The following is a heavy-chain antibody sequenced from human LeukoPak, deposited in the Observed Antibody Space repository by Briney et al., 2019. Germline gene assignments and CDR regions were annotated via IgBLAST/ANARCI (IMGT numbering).Heavy chain of an antibody. D-gene: IGHD2-8*01. CDR3: TRDDLGYCSNGICYTSDY. J-gene: IGHJ4*02. Sequence: SQTLSLTCAVSGGSINSGDFYWSWIRQPPGKGLEWIGYIHYTGHTFNNPSLKSRVTISVDTSENQFSLNLTSVTAADTAVYYCTRDDLGYCSNGICYTSDYWGQGTLATVSS. V-gene: IGHV4-30-4*01. CDR2: IHYTGHT. CDR1: GGSINSGDFY.